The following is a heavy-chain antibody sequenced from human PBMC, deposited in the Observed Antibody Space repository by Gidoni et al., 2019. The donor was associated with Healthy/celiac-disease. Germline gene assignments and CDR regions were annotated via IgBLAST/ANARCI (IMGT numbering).Heavy chain of an antibody. V-gene: IGHV3-30*18. Sequence: QVQLVESGGGVVQPGRSLRLSCAASGFTFSSFGMHWVRQAPGKGLEWVAVISYDGSNKYYADSVKGRFTSSRDNSKNTLYLQMNSLRAEDTAVYYCAKDKRAVFGDPLSYYYYGMDVWGQGTTVTVSS. CDR3: AKDKRAVFGDPLSYYYYGMDV. D-gene: IGHD3-10*02. CDR2: ISYDGSNK. CDR1: GFTFSSFG. J-gene: IGHJ6*02.